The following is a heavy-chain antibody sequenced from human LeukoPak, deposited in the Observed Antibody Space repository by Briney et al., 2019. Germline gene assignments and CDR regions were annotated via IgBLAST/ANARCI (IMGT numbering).Heavy chain of an antibody. J-gene: IGHJ3*01. CDR1: GVSISSYH. CDR2: IYYSGSN. V-gene: IGHV4-59*01. CDR3: ASARLVSGLEGAFDV. D-gene: IGHD5/OR15-5a*01. Sequence: SETLSLTCTASGVSISSYHWRWIRQPPGKGLEWIGYIYYSGSNNYNPSLKSRVTISIDASKDQFSLWLSSVTAADTAVYHCASARLVSGLEGAFDVWGQGTMVTVSS.